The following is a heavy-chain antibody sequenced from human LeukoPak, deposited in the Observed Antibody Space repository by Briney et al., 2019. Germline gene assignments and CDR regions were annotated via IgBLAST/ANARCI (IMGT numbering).Heavy chain of an antibody. V-gene: IGHV3-9*01. CDR1: GFTFDDYA. CDR3: AKAHQPGPKTSMVRGVIFPPPDY. D-gene: IGHD3-10*01. J-gene: IGHJ4*02. CDR2: ISWNSGSI. Sequence: QPGGSLRLSCAASGFTFDDYAMHWVRQAPGKGLEWVSGISWNSGSIGYADSVKGRFTISRDNAKNSLYLQMNSLRAEDTALYYCAKAHQPGPKTSMVRGVIFPPPDYWGRGTLVTVSS.